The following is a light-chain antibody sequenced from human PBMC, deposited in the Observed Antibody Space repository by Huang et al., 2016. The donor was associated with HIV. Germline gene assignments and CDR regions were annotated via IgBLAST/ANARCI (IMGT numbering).Light chain of an antibody. Sequence: DVVLSQSPDYLPVSLGVRSNVNCRSSQSIFYNSNGKNYLAWYQQKAGQPPKLLVYCASTRAPGVPDRFSGTGSGTDFTLTINNLQAEDAAVYYCQQYYFSPRTFGPGTKVDI. CDR3: QQYYFSPRT. V-gene: IGKV4-1*01. J-gene: IGKJ3*01. CDR1: QSIFYNSNGKNY. CDR2: CAS.